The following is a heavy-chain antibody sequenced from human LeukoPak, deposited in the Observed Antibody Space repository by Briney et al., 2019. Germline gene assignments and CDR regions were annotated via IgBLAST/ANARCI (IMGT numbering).Heavy chain of an antibody. D-gene: IGHD2-15*01. CDR2: IKQDGSEK. CDR3: ARTYGSGSLDY. V-gene: IGHV3-7*01. Sequence: GGSLRLSCAASGFTFSSYWMTWVRHLPGKGLEWVAKIKQDGSEKYYVDSVKGRFTISRDNTRDSLYLQMNSLRAEDTAVYYCARTYGSGSLDYGGQGTLVTVSS. CDR1: GFTFSSYW. J-gene: IGHJ4*02.